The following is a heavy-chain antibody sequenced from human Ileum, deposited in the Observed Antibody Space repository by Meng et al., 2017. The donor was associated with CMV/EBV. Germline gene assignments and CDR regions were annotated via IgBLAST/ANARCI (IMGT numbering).Heavy chain of an antibody. J-gene: IGHJ4*02. Sequence: GGSLRLSCAASGFTFSSYAMSWVRQAPGKGLEWVSAISGSGGSTYYADSVKGRFTISRDNSKNTLYLQMNSLRAEDTAVYYCAKERVVPAAMGLYYDFWSGPYYFDYWGQGTLVTVSS. D-gene: IGHD3-3*01. CDR2: ISGSGGST. CDR3: AKERVVPAAMGLYYDFWSGPYYFDY. V-gene: IGHV3-23*01. CDR1: GFTFSSYA.